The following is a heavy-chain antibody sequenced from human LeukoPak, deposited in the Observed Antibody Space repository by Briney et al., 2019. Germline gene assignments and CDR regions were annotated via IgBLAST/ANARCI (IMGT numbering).Heavy chain of an antibody. V-gene: IGHV1-18*01. Sequence: GASVKVSCKASGYTFTSYDINWVRQAPGQGLEWMGWISAYNGNTNYAQKLQGRVTMTTDTSTSTAYMELRSLRSDDTAVYYCARDWVATFQRTSIAARPDSDYWGQGTLVTVSS. J-gene: IGHJ4*02. D-gene: IGHD6-6*01. CDR2: ISAYNGNT. CDR3: ARDWVATFQRTSIAARPDSDY. CDR1: GYTFTSYD.